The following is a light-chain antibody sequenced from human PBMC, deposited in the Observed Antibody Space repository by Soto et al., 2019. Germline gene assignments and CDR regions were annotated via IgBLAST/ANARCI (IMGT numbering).Light chain of an antibody. V-gene: IGKV1-17*01. CDR3: LQHNDSPWT. Sequence: DIQMTQSPSSLSASVGDRVTMTCRASQDIGINLVWFQQKPGKAPKRLIYVASSLHSGVPSRFSGSGSGTEFTLTISSLQPEDFASYFCLQHNDSPWTFGQGTKVEV. CDR2: VAS. CDR1: QDIGIN. J-gene: IGKJ1*01.